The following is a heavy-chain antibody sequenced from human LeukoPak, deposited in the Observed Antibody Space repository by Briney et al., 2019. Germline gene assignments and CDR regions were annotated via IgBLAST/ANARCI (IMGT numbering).Heavy chain of an antibody. D-gene: IGHD5-12*01. CDR2: MNPNSGNT. Sequence: ASVKVSCKASGYTFTSYDINWVRQATGQGLEWMGWMNPNSGNTGYAQKFQGRVTMTRNTSISTAYMELSSLRSEDTAVYYCARAVATLGWFDPWGQGTLVTVSS. V-gene: IGHV1-8*01. J-gene: IGHJ5*02. CDR1: GYTFTSYD. CDR3: ARAVATLGWFDP.